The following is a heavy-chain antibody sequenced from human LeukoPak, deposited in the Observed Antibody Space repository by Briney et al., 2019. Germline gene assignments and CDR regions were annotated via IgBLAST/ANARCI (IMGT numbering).Heavy chain of an antibody. CDR1: GYTFTSYD. CDR3: ARGSLEYYDVWSGARWDWFDP. Sequence: GASVKLCCTSSGYTFTSYDINWVREPTAQGIEWMGWMNPNSGNTGHAQKFEGRLTMTSNTSTDTAYMELSSLRSEDTAVYYCARGSLEYYDVWSGARWDWFDPWGQGTLVTVSS. D-gene: IGHD3-3*01. CDR2: MNPNSGNT. J-gene: IGHJ5*02. V-gene: IGHV1-8*01.